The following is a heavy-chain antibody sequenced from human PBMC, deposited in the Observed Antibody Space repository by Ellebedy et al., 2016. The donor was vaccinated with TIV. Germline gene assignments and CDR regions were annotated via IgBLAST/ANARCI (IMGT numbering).Heavy chain of an antibody. D-gene: IGHD2-2*01. CDR2: IHDSGTT. Sequence: MPGGSLRLSCTISDGSISGHYWSWIRQTPGTGLEWIGFIHDSGTTNYNPSLKSRVTISVETSKNQFSLNLSSVTAADTAVYYCARGGASSKWFDFWGQGTLVTVSS. J-gene: IGHJ5*01. CDR3: ARGGASSKWFDF. CDR1: DGSISGHY. V-gene: IGHV4-59*11.